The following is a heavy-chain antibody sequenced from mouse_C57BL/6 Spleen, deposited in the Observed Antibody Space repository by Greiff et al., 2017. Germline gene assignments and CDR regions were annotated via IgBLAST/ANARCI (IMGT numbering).Heavy chain of an antibody. Sequence: VKLVESGPELVKPGASVKLSCKASGYTFTSYDINWVKQRPGQGLEWIGWIYPRDGSTKYNEKFKGKATLTVDTSSSTAYMELHSLTSEDSAVYFCARLRGYYFDYWGQGTTLTVSS. J-gene: IGHJ2*01. CDR3: ARLRGYYFDY. V-gene: IGHV1-85*01. CDR2: IYPRDGST. CDR1: GYTFTSYD.